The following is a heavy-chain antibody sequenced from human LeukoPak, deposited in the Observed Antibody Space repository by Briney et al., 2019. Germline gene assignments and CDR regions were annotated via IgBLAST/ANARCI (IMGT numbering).Heavy chain of an antibody. CDR1: GGSISSYY. CDR3: ARLSGESGYDDDY. CDR2: IYYSGST. Sequence: SETLSLTCTVPGGSISSYYWSWLRQPPGKGLEWIGYIYYSGSTNYNPSLKSRVTISVDTSKNQFSLKLSSVTAADTAVYYCARLSGESGYDDDYWGQGTLVTVSS. V-gene: IGHV4-59*08. J-gene: IGHJ4*02. D-gene: IGHD5-12*01.